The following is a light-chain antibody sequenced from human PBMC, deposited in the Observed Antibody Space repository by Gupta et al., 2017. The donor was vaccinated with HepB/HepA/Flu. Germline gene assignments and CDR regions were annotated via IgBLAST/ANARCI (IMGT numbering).Light chain of an antibody. CDR1: SSDIGRYNY. Sequence: QSALTQPASVSASPGPSITISCTGTSSDIGRYNYVSWYQQHPGKAPKLMISDVSNRPSGVSNRFSGSKSGNAASLTISGLQAEDEANYYCSSYTDISTAVVFGGGTKLTVL. V-gene: IGLV2-14*01. CDR2: DVS. J-gene: IGLJ2*01. CDR3: SSYTDISTAVV.